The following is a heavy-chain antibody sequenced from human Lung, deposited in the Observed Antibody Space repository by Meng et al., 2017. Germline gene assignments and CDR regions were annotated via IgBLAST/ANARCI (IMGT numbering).Heavy chain of an antibody. J-gene: IGHJ3*02. CDR1: GFTFSSYW. V-gene: IGHV3-7*01. D-gene: IGHD6-19*01. CDR3: ARGAGYSSGWYVGAFDI. Sequence: GESLKISCAASGFTFSSYWMSWVRQAPGKGLEWVANIKQDGSEKYYVDSVKGRFTISRDNAKNSLYLQMNSLRAEDTAVYYCARGAGYSSGWYVGAFDIWGQGTRVT. CDR2: IKQDGSEK.